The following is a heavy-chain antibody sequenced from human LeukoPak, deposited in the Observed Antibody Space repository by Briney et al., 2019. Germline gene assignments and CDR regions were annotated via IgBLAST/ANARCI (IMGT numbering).Heavy chain of an antibody. Sequence: SETLSLTCAVYGGSFSGYYWSWIRQPPGKGLEWIGEINHSGSTNYNPSLKSRVTISVDTSKIQFSLKLSSVTAADTAVYYCARGGGQWLAYNWFDPWGQGPWSPSPQ. CDR3: ARGGGQWLAYNWFDP. CDR2: INHSGST. D-gene: IGHD6-19*01. CDR1: GGSFSGYY. V-gene: IGHV4-34*01. J-gene: IGHJ5*02.